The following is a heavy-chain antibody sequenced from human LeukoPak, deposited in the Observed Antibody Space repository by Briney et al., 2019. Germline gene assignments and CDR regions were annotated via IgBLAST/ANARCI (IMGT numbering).Heavy chain of an antibody. CDR2: ISYDGSNK. CDR1: GFTFSSYA. V-gene: IGHV3-30-3*01. D-gene: IGHD4-23*01. CDR3: AKDRQGVVITLGFDP. J-gene: IGHJ5*02. Sequence: PGRSLRLSCAASGFTFSSYAMHWVRQAPGKGLEWVAVISYDGSNKYYADSVKGRFTISRDNSKNTLYLQMNSLRAEDTAVYYCAKDRQGVVITLGFDPWGQGTLVTVSS.